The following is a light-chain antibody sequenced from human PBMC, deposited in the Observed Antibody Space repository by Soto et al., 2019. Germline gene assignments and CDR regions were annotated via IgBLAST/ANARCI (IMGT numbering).Light chain of an antibody. CDR1: SSNIGSNT. Sequence: VLTQPPSASGTPGQRVTISCSGSSSNIGSNTVSWYQQVPGTAPKLLIYSNTQRPSGVPDRFSGSKSGTSASLSTSGLQSEDGADYYCAAWDVSLNAIVFGTGTKVTVL. CDR2: SNT. J-gene: IGLJ1*01. V-gene: IGLV1-44*01. CDR3: AAWDVSLNAIV.